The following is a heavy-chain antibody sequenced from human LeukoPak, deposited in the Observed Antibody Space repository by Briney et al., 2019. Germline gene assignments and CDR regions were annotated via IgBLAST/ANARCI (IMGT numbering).Heavy chain of an antibody. D-gene: IGHD1-26*01. CDR2: ISSSSDTI. CDR3: ASGMRVGPNI. V-gene: IGHV3-48*04. J-gene: IGHJ4*02. CDR1: GFTFGDYT. Sequence: PGGSLRLSCTASGFTFGDYTVTWVRQAPGKGLEWVSYISSSSDTIYYADSVKGRFTISRDNAKNSLYLQMNSLRAEDTAVYYCASGMRVGPNIWGQGTLVTVSS.